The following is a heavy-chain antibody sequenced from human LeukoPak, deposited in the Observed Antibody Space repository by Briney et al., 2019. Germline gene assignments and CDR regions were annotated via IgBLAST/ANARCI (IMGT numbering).Heavy chain of an antibody. Sequence: TSETLSLTCTVSGGTISSYYWNWIRQPPGKGLEWIGYIHYSGSTKYNPSLKSRVTISVDTSKNQFSLKLSSVTAADTAVYYCARGLTYYFDSSGYYVTDAFDIWGQGTMVTVSS. CDR1: GGTISSYY. J-gene: IGHJ3*02. V-gene: IGHV4-59*01. D-gene: IGHD3-22*01. CDR2: IHYSGST. CDR3: ARGLTYYFDSSGYYVTDAFDI.